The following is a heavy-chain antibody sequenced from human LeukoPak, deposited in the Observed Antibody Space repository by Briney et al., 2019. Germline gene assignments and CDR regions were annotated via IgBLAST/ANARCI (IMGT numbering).Heavy chain of an antibody. CDR2: ISSSDGTI. J-gene: IGHJ3*02. CDR1: GFTLSCCE. D-gene: IGHD5-12*01. V-gene: IGHV3-48*03. Sequence: GGSLRLSCAASGFTLSCCEMNWVRQAPGKGLEWVSYISSSDGTIHYADSVKGRFTISRDNSNNSLYLQMDSLRAEDTAVYYCAREWDSGYDDAFDTWGQGTMVTVSS. CDR3: AREWDSGYDDAFDT.